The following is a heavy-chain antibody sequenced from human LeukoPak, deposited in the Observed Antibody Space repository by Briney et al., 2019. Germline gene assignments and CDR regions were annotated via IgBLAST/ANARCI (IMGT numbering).Heavy chain of an antibody. Sequence: GGSLRLSCAASGSTFSSYSMNWVRQAPGKGLEWVSSISSRSSYIYYADSVKGRFTISRDNAKNSLYLQMNSLRAEDTAVYYCARDRVGGYDGSSGWPTPFDYWGQGTLVTVSS. V-gene: IGHV3-21*01. J-gene: IGHJ4*02. CDR3: ARDRVGGYDGSSGWPTPFDY. CDR1: GSTFSSYS. D-gene: IGHD6-19*01. CDR2: ISSRSSYI.